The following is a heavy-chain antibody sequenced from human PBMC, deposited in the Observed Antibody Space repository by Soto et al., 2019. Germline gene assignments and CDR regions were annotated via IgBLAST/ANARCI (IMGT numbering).Heavy chain of an antibody. CDR3: ARPTIASYYYYGMDV. J-gene: IGHJ6*02. CDR2: IIPIFGTA. V-gene: IGHV1-69*13. Sequence: SVKVSCKASGYTFTSYGISWVRQAPGQGLEWMGGIIPIFGTANYAQKFQGRVTITADESTSTAYMELSSLRSEDTAVYYCARPTIASYYYYGMDVWGQGTTVTVSS. D-gene: IGHD1-26*01. CDR1: GYTFTSYG.